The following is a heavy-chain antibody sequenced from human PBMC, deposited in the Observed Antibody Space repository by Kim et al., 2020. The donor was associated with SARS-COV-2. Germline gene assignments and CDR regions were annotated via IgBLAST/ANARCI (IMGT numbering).Heavy chain of an antibody. Sequence: YNEYAVSVKSRITINPDPTKNQFSLQLNSVTPEETAVYYCARDSVRHFDYWGQGTLVTVSS. CDR2: YN. CDR3: ARDSVRHFDY. J-gene: IGHJ4*02. V-gene: IGHV6-1*01. D-gene: IGHD6-6*01.